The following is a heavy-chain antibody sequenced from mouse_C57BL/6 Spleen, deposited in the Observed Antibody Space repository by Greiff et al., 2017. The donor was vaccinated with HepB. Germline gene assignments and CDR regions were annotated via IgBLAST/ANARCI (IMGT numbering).Heavy chain of an antibody. J-gene: IGHJ2*01. D-gene: IGHD1-1*01. CDR3: ARIKKIVATYFDY. CDR2: TNPTNGRT. CDR1: GYTFTSYW. V-gene: IGHV1S81*02. Sequence: QXQXSGAELVKAGASVKMSCKASGYTFTSYWMHWVKQRLGQGLEWFAETNPTNGRTYYNEKFKSKATLTVDKSSSTAYMLLSGPTFEDSAVYYCARIKKIVATYFDYWGQGTTLTVSS.